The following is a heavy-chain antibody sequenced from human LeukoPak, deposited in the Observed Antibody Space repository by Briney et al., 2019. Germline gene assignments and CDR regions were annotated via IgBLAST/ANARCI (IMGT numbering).Heavy chain of an antibody. V-gene: IGHV1-8*01. CDR1: GYTFTSYD. CDR3: ALDYGDYVFDY. CDR2: MNPNSGNT. D-gene: IGHD4-17*01. Sequence: ASVKVSCKASGYTFTSYDINWVRQATGQGLEWMGWMNPNSGNTGYAQKFQGRVTMTRNTSIGTAYMELSSLGSEDTAVYYCALDYGDYVFDYWGQGTLVTVSS. J-gene: IGHJ4*02.